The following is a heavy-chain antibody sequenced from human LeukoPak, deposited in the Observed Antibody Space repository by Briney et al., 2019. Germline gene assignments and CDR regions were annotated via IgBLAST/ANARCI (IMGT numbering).Heavy chain of an antibody. CDR3: ARGAVAGTGVKY. J-gene: IGHJ4*02. CDR2: ISSSGSYI. Sequence: PGGSLRLSCAASGFTFSSYSMNWVRQAPGKGLEWVSSISSSGSYIYYADSVKGRFTISRDNAKNSLYLQMNSLRAEDTAVYYCARGAVAGTGVKYWGQGTLVTVSS. D-gene: IGHD6-19*01. V-gene: IGHV3-21*01. CDR1: GFTFSSYS.